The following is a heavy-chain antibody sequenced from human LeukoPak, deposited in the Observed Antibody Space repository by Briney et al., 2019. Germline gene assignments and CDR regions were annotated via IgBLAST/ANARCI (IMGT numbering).Heavy chain of an antibody. D-gene: IGHD6-19*01. J-gene: IGHJ4*02. V-gene: IGHV3-74*01. Sequence: GGSLRLSCVASGLSFSRYWMHWVRQAPGKGLVWVSRINSDGSSTSNADSVKGRFTISRDNAKNTLYLQMNSLRAEDTAVYYCTTLAASGWSDYWGQGTLVTVSS. CDR3: TTLAASGWSDY. CDR1: GLSFSRYW. CDR2: INSDGSST.